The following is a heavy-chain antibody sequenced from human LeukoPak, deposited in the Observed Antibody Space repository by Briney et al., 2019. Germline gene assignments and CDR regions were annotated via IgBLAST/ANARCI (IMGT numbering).Heavy chain of an antibody. CDR3: AKGFRWLQMDYFDY. Sequence: PGGSLRLSCAASGFTFSSYGMHWVRQAPGKGLEWVAVIWYDGSNKYYADSVKGRFTISRDNSKNTLYLQMNSLRAEDTAVYYCAKGFRWLQMDYFDYWGQGTLVTVSS. CDR1: GFTFSSYG. J-gene: IGHJ4*02. V-gene: IGHV3-33*06. D-gene: IGHD5-24*01. CDR2: IWYDGSNK.